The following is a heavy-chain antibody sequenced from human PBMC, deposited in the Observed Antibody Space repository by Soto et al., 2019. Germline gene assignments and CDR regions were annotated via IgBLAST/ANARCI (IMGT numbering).Heavy chain of an antibody. V-gene: IGHV3-23*01. CDR3: AKESMPEHYGDTLFDY. CDR1: GFSFSNYA. Sequence: EVQLLESGGTLVQPGGSLRLSCAASGFSFSNYALSWVRQAPGKGLEWVSTFSAAGRTYYADSVRGRFTIARDSSQNTVQLQIGDPRPADTAVYYCAKESMPEHYGDTLFDYWGQGTRVTVSS. J-gene: IGHJ4*02. CDR2: FSAAGRT. D-gene: IGHD4-17*01.